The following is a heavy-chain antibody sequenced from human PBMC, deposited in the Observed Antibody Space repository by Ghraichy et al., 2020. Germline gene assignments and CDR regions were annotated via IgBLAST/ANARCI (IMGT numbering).Heavy chain of an antibody. CDR2: ISYDGSNK. CDR1: GFTFSNYA. CDR3: ARVRRGVTKPAHADF. V-gene: IGHV3-30-3*01. D-gene: IGHD1-26*01. Sequence: GGSLRLSCAASGFTFSNYAMHWVRQAPGKGLEWVAVISYDGSNKYYADSVKGRFTISRDSSKYTLYLQMNSLRAEDTAVYFCARVRRGVTKPAHADFWGQGTLVTVSS. J-gene: IGHJ4*02.